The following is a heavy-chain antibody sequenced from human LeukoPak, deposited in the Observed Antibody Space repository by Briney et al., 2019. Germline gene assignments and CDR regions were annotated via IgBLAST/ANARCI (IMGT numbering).Heavy chain of an antibody. J-gene: IGHJ4*02. CDR3: VTWRGAQSEFEH. V-gene: IGHV3-7*01. Sequence: PGGSLRLSCIASGFTFSTRWMSSVRQAPRKGLDGVASIKQDGSYTEYVDSVKGRFTISRDNAKNSVHLQMNSVRGDDTAIYYCVTWRGAQSEFEHWGQGTRVTVSS. CDR1: GFTFSTRW. CDR2: IKQDGSYT. D-gene: IGHD1-14*01.